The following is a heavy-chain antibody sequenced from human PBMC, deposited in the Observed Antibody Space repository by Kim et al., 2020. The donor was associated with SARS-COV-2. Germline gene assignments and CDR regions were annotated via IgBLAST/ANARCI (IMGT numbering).Heavy chain of an antibody. CDR2: IYTSGST. V-gene: IGHV4-61*02. CDR1: GGSISSGSYY. J-gene: IGHJ3*02. CDR3: ARTDSIDYYGSGTDAFDI. D-gene: IGHD3-10*01. Sequence: SETLSLTCTVSGGSISSGSYYWSWIRQPAGKGLEWIGRIYTSGSTNYNPSLKSRVTISVDTSKNQFSLKLSSVTAADTAVYYCARTDSIDYYGSGTDAFDIWGQGTMVTVSS.